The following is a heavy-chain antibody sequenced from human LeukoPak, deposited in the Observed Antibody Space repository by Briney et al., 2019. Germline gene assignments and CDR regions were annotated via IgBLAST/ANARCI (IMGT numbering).Heavy chain of an antibody. CDR2: IYSSGTT. V-gene: IGHV4-39*01. Sequence: SETLSLTCTVAGGSISSSSYYWGWIRQPPGRGLEWIGSIYSSGTTYYNPSLKSRVIISVDTSKNQFSLKLSSVTAADTAVNYCARHKGAYFDYWGQGTLVTVSS. CDR1: GGSISSSSYY. J-gene: IGHJ4*02. CDR3: ARHKGAYFDY.